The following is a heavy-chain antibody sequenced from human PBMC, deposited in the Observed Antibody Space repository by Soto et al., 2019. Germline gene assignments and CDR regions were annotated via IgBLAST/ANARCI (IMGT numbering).Heavy chain of an antibody. CDR3: ASGIQLWLRRINNGYSG. J-gene: IGHJ4*02. CDR1: GGTFSTYA. CDR2: IIPMFGTA. V-gene: IGHV1-69*12. Sequence: QVQLVQSGAEVKKPESSVKVSCKAPGGTFSTYAISWVRQAPGQGLEWMGGIIPMFGTANYAQRFQDRVTITADESTNTVYMERSSLRSEDTAVYLCASGIQLWLRRINNGYSGWGQGTLVTVSS. D-gene: IGHD5-18*01.